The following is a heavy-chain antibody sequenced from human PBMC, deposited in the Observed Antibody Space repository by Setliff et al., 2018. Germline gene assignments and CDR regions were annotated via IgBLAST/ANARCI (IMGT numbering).Heavy chain of an antibody. CDR3: ARTGTYRYFDY. Sequence: SETLSLTCTVSGASISSGTYYWAGIRQPPGKGREWIGRIHYRGTTYSNASLASRLTISVDTAKNQFSLKLTSVTAADTAVYYCARTGTYRYFDYWGQGTRVTVSS. CDR1: GASISSGTYY. V-gene: IGHV4-39*01. J-gene: IGHJ4*02. D-gene: IGHD1-1*01. CDR2: IHYRGTT.